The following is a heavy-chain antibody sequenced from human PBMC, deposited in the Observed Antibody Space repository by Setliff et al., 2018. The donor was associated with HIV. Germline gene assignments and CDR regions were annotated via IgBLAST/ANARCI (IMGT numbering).Heavy chain of an antibody. D-gene: IGHD3-10*01. CDR2: IYYSGNT. Sequence: SETLPLTCNVSGDSINSVSYNWAWIRQPPGKGLEWVGSIYYSGNTYYNPALKSRLTISIDTSKNHFSLKLTSVTAADTALYYCARHRRRGGDVDYWGQGTLVTVSS. CDR1: GDSINSVSYN. CDR3: ARHRRRGGDVDY. V-gene: IGHV4-39*01. J-gene: IGHJ4*02.